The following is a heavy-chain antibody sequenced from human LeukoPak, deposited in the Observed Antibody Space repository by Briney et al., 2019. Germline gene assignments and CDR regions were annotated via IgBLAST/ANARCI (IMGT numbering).Heavy chain of an antibody. D-gene: IGHD5-18*01. V-gene: IGHV4-61*02. CDR2: IYTSGST. J-gene: IGHJ4*02. CDR3: ARRGYSYGSSVRYYFDY. Sequence: SQTLSLTCTVSGGSISSGSYYWSWIRQPAGKGLEWIGRIYTSGSTNYNPSLKSRVTISVDTSKNQFSLKLSSVTAADTAVYYCARRGYSYGSSVRYYFDYWGQGTLVTVSS. CDR1: GGSISSGSYY.